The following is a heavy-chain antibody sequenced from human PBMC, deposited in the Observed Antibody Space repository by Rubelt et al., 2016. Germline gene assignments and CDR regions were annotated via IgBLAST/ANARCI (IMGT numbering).Heavy chain of an antibody. CDR3: ARAYDCWSGSSLDY. J-gene: IGHJ4*02. CDR1: GFTFNSFA. D-gene: IGHD3-3*01. V-gene: IGHV3-30*04. CDR2: ISYDGSKK. Sequence: AGGVVQPGRSLRLSCAASGFTFNSFAMHWVRQAPGKGLEWVAVISYDGSKKYCADSVKGRFTISRDNSKNTLYLQMNSLRAEDTAVYYCARAYDCWSGSSLDYWGQGTLVTVSS.